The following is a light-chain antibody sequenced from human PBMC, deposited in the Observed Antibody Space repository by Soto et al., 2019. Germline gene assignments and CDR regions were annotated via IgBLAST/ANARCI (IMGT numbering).Light chain of an antibody. CDR3: ATWDTNLSAV. Sequence: QSVLTQPPSVSAAPGQTVTISCSGGTSNIGHNYVSWYQQLPGTAPTLLIYGNDKRPSGIPDRSSGSKSGTSATLAITGLQTGDEADYYCATWDTNLSAVFGGGTKLTVL. CDR2: GND. CDR1: TSNIGHNY. V-gene: IGLV1-51*01. J-gene: IGLJ3*02.